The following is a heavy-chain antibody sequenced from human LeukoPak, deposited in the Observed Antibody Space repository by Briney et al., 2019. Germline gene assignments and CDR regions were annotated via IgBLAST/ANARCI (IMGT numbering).Heavy chain of an antibody. J-gene: IGHJ3*02. V-gene: IGHV4-59*08. D-gene: IGHD5-18*01. Sequence: SETLSLTCTVSGGSISSYYWSWIRQPPGKGLEWIGYFYYSGSTNYNPSLKSRVTISVDTSKNQFSLKLSSVTAADTAVYYCARHVGYSYGLWAGAFDIWGQGTMVTVSS. CDR1: GGSISSYY. CDR2: FYYSGST. CDR3: ARHVGYSYGLWAGAFDI.